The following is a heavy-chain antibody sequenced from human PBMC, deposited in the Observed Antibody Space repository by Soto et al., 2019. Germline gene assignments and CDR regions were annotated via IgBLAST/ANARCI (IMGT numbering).Heavy chain of an antibody. D-gene: IGHD2-21*01. CDR1: GYTFTSYG. CDR3: ARESYCGGDCYPGTIDH. CDR2: ISAYNGNT. J-gene: IGHJ4*02. V-gene: IGHV1-18*01. Sequence: QVQLVQSGAEVKKPGASVKVSCKASGYTFTSYGISWVRQAPGQGLEWMGWISAYNGNTNYAQKLQGRVTMTTDTTTSTAYMELRSMRSDDTVVYYCARESYCGGDCYPGTIDHWGQGTLVTVSS.